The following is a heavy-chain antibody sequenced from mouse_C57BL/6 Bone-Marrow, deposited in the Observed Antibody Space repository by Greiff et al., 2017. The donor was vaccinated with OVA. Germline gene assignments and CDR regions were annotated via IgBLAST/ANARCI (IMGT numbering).Heavy chain of an antibody. D-gene: IGHD2-3*01. Sequence: QVHVKQPGAELVKPGASVKMSCKASGYTFTSYWITWVKQRPGQGLEWFGDIYPGSGSTNYNETFKSKATLTVDTSSSTAYMQLSSLTSEDSAVYYCARNGWLLPWYFDVWGTGTTVTVSS. V-gene: IGHV1-55*01. CDR2: IYPGSGST. CDR3: ARNGWLLPWYFDV. J-gene: IGHJ1*03. CDR1: GYTFTSYW.